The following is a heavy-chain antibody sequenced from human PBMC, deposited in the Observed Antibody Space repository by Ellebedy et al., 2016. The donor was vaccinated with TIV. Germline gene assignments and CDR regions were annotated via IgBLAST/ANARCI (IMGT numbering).Heavy chain of an antibody. Sequence: SETLSLTCTVSGASISSSGYYWGWIRQPPGKGLEWIGSIYSGGNTYYNPSLKRRVTISVDTSRNQFSLRMRSVTAADTAVYYCARHRATYCSSTSCSNNWIDPWGQGAPVTVSS. CDR2: IYSGGNT. D-gene: IGHD2-2*01. CDR1: GASISSSGYY. CDR3: ARHRATYCSSTSCSNNWIDP. J-gene: IGHJ5*02. V-gene: IGHV4-39*01.